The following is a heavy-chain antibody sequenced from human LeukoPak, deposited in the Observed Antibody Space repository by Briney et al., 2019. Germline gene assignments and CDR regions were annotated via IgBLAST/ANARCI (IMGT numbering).Heavy chain of an antibody. Sequence: GESLKISCKGSGYTFTSYYMHWVRQAPGQGLEWMGIINPSGGSTSYAQKFQGRVTMTRDTSTSTVYMELSSLRSEDTAVYYCARASGIVGATNFDYWGQGTLVTVSS. CDR2: INPSGGST. CDR3: ARASGIVGATNFDY. J-gene: IGHJ4*02. CDR1: GYTFTSYY. V-gene: IGHV1-46*01. D-gene: IGHD1-26*01.